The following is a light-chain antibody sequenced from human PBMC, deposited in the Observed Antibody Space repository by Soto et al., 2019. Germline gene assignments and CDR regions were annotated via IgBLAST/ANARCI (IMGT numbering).Light chain of an antibody. CDR2: GAS. CDR1: QSISIN. J-gene: IGKJ5*01. V-gene: IGKV3-11*01. Sequence: EIVLTQSPGTLSVSPGDRVTLSCRASQSISINLAWYQHKPGQAPRLLIHGASTRATGVPARFSGSGSGTDFTLTISSLEPEDFAVYYCQQRSNWPRATFGQGTRLEIK. CDR3: QQRSNWPRAT.